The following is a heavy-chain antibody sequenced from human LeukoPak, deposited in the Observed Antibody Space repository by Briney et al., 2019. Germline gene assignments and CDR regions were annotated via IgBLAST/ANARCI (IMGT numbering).Heavy chain of an antibody. CDR2: INPNSGGT. V-gene: IGHV1-2*02. J-gene: IGHJ5*02. CDR3: ARDHHATLAYSWFDP. Sequence: ASVKVSCKASGYTFTGYYMHWVRQAPGQGLEWMGWINPNSGGTNYAQKFQGRVTMTRDTSISTAYMELSRLRSDDTAVYYCARDHHATLAYSWFDPWGQGTLVTVSS. D-gene: IGHD1-1*01. CDR1: GYTFTGYY.